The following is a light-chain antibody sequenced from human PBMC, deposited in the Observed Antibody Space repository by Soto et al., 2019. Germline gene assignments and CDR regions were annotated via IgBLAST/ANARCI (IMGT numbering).Light chain of an antibody. J-gene: IGKJ3*01. CDR1: QRVSTN. CDR3: QHYDNWPFT. Sequence: ERVMTQSPATLSVSPGERATLSCGASQRVSTNLAWYQQKPGQAPRLLIYGASTRATGIPARFSGSGSGTEFTLTISSLQSEDFAIYYCQHYDNWPFTFGPGTKVDIE. V-gene: IGKV3-15*01. CDR2: GAS.